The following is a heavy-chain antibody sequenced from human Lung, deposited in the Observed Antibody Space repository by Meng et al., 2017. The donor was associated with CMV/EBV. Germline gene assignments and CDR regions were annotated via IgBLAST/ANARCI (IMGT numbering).Heavy chain of an antibody. J-gene: IGHJ4*02. CDR2: IEHTGNS. CDR1: VFSISPYY. CDR3: ARHDGVRGYDGFDY. D-gene: IGHD5-12*01. V-gene: IGHV4-59*08. Sequence: TVSVFSISPYYWSWIRQFPGKALELIGFIEHTGNSNFNPSRKRRVRRSLDTAQRQLCLKSRSVPAADTAVYYCARHDGVRGYDGFDYWGQGTLVTVSS.